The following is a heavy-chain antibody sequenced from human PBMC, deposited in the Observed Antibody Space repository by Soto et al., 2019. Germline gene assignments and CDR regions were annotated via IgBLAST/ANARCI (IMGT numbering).Heavy chain of an antibody. D-gene: IGHD3-22*01. CDR1: GGSISSGGYY. V-gene: IGHV4-31*03. J-gene: IGHJ4*02. Sequence: PSETLSLTCTVSGGSISSGGYYWSWIRQHPGKGLEWIGYIYYSGSTYYNPSLKSRVTISVDTSKNQFSLKLSSVTAADTAVYYCARRRDYYDSSGYRYYFDYWGQGTLVTVSS. CDR3: ARRRDYYDSSGYRYYFDY. CDR2: IYYSGST.